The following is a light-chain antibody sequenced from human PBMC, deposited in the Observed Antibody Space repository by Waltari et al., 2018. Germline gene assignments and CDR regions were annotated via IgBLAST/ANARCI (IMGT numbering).Light chain of an antibody. CDR3: QQPGF. CDR2: DAS. V-gene: IGKV3-11*01. J-gene: IGKJ4*01. CDR1: QSVHNY. Sequence: EVVLTQSPATLSFSPGERATLSCRASQSVHNYLAWYQQKPGQAPRLLIYDASNRATGSPARFSGSGSGTDFTLTISSLESEDSAVYYCQQPGFFGGGTKVEIK.